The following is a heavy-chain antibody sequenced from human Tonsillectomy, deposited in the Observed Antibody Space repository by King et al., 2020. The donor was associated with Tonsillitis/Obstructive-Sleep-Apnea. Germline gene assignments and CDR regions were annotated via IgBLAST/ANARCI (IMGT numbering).Heavy chain of an antibody. CDR3: AVEGKDSGYGRDAFDI. Sequence: QLVQSGAEVKKTGSSVKVSCKASGYTFTYRYLHWVRQAPGQALEWMGWITPFNGNTNYAQKFQDRVTITRDSAMNTAYMGLSSLRSEDTAMYYCAVEGKDSGYGRDAFDIWGQGTMVTVSS. CDR2: ITPFNGNT. J-gene: IGHJ3*02. V-gene: IGHV1-45*02. CDR1: GYTFTYRY. D-gene: IGHD5-12*01.